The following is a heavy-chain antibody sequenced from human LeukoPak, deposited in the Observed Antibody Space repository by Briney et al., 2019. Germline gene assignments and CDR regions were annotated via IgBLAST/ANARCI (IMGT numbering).Heavy chain of an antibody. J-gene: IGHJ4*02. V-gene: IGHV3-15*01. CDR2: IKSKTDGGTT. CDR3: TTEGQDYGDYEFDY. CDR1: GFTFSNAW. D-gene: IGHD4-17*01. Sequence: PGGSLRLSCAASGFTFSNAWMSWVRQAPGKGLEWVGRIKSKTDGGTTDYAAPVKGRFTISRDDSKNTLYLQMNSLKTEDTAVYYCTTEGQDYGDYEFDYWGQGTLVTVSS.